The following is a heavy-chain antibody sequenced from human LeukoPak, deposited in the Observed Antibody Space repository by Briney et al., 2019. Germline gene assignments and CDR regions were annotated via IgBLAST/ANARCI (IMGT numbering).Heavy chain of an antibody. Sequence: SQTLSLTCTVSGGSISSGSYYWSWIRQPAGKGLEWIGRFYTSGSTNYNPSLKSRVTISVDTSKDQFSLKLSSVTAADTAVYYCARANRGIGVRGVKIRFDYWGQGTLVTVSS. CDR2: FYTSGST. CDR1: GGSISSGSYY. J-gene: IGHJ4*02. CDR3: ARANRGIGVRGVKIRFDY. D-gene: IGHD3-10*01. V-gene: IGHV4-61*02.